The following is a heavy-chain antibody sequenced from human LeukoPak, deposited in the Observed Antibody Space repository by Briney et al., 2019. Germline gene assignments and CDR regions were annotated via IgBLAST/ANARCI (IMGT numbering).Heavy chain of an antibody. D-gene: IGHD3-22*01. CDR1: GFTFSSYA. CDR2: ISGSGGST. Sequence: GGSLRLSCAASGFTFSSYAMSWVRQAPGKGVEWVSAISGSGGSTYYADSVKGRFTISRDNSKTTLYLQMNSLRAEDTAVYYCAKNGEDYYDSSGYPYGMDVWGQGTTVTVSS. V-gene: IGHV3-23*01. CDR3: AKNGEDYYDSSGYPYGMDV. J-gene: IGHJ6*02.